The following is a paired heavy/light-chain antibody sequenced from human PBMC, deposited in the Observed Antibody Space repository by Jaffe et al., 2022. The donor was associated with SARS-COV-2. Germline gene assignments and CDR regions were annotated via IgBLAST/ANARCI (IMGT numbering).Heavy chain of an antibody. CDR1: GFTFSTYA. V-gene: IGHV3-23*01. J-gene: IGHJ4*02. D-gene: IGHD1-1*01. Sequence: EVKLLESGGGLVQSGGSLRLSCAASGFTFSTYAMNWVRQAPGKGLEWVSGIYNSAGVKTDYADSVKGRFTISRDNSKNTVYLEMNSLTVEDTAFYYCAKDRVPDGAWNIDFWGQGTLVTVSS. CDR3: AKDRVPDGAWNIDF. CDR2: IYNSAGVKT.
Light chain of an antibody. Sequence: DIVMTQSPLYLPVTPGEPASISCRSSQSLLHRNGYNSLDWYLQKPGQSPQLLIYLASNRASGVPDRFSGSGSGTDFTLKISRVEAEDVGIYYCMQGLQAPPTFGQGTRLDIK. J-gene: IGKJ5*01. V-gene: IGKV2-28*01. CDR1: QSLLHRNGYNS. CDR2: LAS. CDR3: MQGLQAPPT.